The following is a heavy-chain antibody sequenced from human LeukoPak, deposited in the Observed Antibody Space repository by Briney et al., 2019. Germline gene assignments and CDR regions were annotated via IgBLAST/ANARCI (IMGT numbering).Heavy chain of an antibody. J-gene: IGHJ6*04. D-gene: IGHD7-27*01. CDR3: ARSATGRGMDV. V-gene: IGHV4-59*01. CDR2: IYSSERT. CDR1: GDSITGYY. Sequence: SETLSLTCTVSGDSITGYYWIWVRQPPGKGLEWIGHIYSSERTDYNPSLKSRVSISVDPSKNHFSLKLNSVTAADTAVYYCARSATGRGMDVWGKGTTVTVSS.